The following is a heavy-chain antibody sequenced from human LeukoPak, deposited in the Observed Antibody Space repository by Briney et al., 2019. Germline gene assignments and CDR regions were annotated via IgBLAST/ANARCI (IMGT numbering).Heavy chain of an antibody. Sequence: SESLSLTCTASGGSISTNDYYWGWQRQPPGKGLESITTIYYSGSSYYNPCLKSRVTISIDTSKHQFSLKLSSVAASYTAAYYCARLGQVSGSYGFDYWGQGTLVTVSS. CDR2: IYYSGSS. J-gene: IGHJ4*02. CDR1: GGSISTNDYY. V-gene: IGHV4-39*01. D-gene: IGHD3-10*01. CDR3: ARLGQVSGSYGFDY.